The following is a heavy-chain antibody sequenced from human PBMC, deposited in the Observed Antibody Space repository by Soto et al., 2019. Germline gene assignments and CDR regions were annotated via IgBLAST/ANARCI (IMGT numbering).Heavy chain of an antibody. D-gene: IGHD2-2*02. Sequence: QVQLVQSGAEVKKPGSSVKVSCKASGGTFSSYAISWVRQAPGQGLEWMGGIIPIFGTANYAQKFQGRVTITADESTSTAYMELSSLRSEDTAVYYCARAGNIVVVPAAIYYGMDVWGQVTTVTVSS. CDR2: IIPIFGTA. J-gene: IGHJ6*02. CDR1: GGTFSSYA. V-gene: IGHV1-69*01. CDR3: ARAGNIVVVPAAIYYGMDV.